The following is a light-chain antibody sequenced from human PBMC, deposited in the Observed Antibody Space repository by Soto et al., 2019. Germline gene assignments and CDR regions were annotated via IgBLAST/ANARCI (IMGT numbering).Light chain of an antibody. V-gene: IGLV7-46*01. CDR2: DTS. Sequence: QAVVTQEPSLTVSPGGTVTLTCASSTGAVTSGHHTYWFQQRPGQAPRLLIFDTSKRHSWTPARFSGSLLGGRAALTLSGAQPEDEAEYYCLLTFRGPWVFGGGTKVTVL. J-gene: IGLJ3*02. CDR3: LLTFRGPWV. CDR1: TGAVTSGHH.